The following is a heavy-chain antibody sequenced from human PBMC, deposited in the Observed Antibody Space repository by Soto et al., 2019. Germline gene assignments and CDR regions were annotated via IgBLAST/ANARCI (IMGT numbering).Heavy chain of an antibody. V-gene: IGHV1-69*13. D-gene: IGHD1-1*01. CDR2: IIPIFGTA. CDR3: ARVWTAGDKETHYYFAY. J-gene: IGHJ4*02. CDR1: GGTFSSYA. Sequence: SVKVSCKASGGTFSSYAISWVRQAPGQGLEWMGGIIPIFGTANYAQKFQGRVTITADESTSTAYMELSSLRSEDTAVYYCARVWTAGDKETHYYFAYWGQGTLVTVSS.